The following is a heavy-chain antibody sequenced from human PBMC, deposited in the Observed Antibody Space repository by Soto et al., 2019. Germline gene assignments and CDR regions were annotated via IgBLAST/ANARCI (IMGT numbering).Heavy chain of an antibody. CDR3: ARDPQYSGSLSEGGDAFDI. CDR2: ISGYNGNI. CDR1: GYIFTSCG. J-gene: IGHJ3*02. D-gene: IGHD1-26*01. Sequence: QVQLVQSGAEVKKPGASVKVSCNTSGYIFTSCGVSWVRQAPGQGLEWMGWISGYNGNIKYAQKFQGRVTMTADTSTSTAYMELRSLRSDDTAVFYCARDPQYSGSLSEGGDAFDIWGQGTMVTVSS. V-gene: IGHV1-18*01.